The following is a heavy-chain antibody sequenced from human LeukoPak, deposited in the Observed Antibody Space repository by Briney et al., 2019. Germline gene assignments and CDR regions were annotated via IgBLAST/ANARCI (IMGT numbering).Heavy chain of an antibody. D-gene: IGHD3-16*01. J-gene: IGHJ4*02. CDR1: GFTFSSYA. CDR2: ISGSGGST. V-gene: IGHV3-23*01. CDR3: AKDYYRAGELATFDY. Sequence: GGSLRLSCAASGFTFSSYAMSWVRQAPGKGLEWVSAISGSGGSTYYADSVKGRFTISRDNSKNTLYLQMNSLRVEDTAAYYCAKDYYRAGELATFDYWGQGTLVTVSS.